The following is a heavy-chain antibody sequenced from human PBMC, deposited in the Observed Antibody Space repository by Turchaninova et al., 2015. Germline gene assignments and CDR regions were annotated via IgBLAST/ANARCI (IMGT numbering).Heavy chain of an antibody. V-gene: IGHV3-74*01. J-gene: IGHJ4*02. CDR2: IHSDGSTP. D-gene: IGHD1-26*01. CDR1: GFTFSSHW. Sequence: EVQLVESGGGLVQPGGSLRLSCAASGFTFSSHWMHWVRQAPGKGLVWVSRIHSDGSTPTYAESVNGRFTSSRDNAKNTLYLQMNSLRAEDTAVYYCARLVGAAGDPIDDWGQGTLVTVSS. CDR3: ARLVGAAGDPIDD.